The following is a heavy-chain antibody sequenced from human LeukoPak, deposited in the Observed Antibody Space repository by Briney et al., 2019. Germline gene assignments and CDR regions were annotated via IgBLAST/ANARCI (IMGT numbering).Heavy chain of an antibody. J-gene: IGHJ4*02. D-gene: IGHD2-21*02. Sequence: GRSRRLSCAASGFIFSSYGMHWVRQAPGKGLEWVAVIWYDGSKKHHADSVKGRFTISRDNSKNTLYLQMNSLRAEDTAVYYCARDVCGGHCYLADDWGQGTLVTVSS. V-gene: IGHV3-33*01. CDR2: IWYDGSKK. CDR3: ARDVCGGHCYLADD. CDR1: GFIFSSYG.